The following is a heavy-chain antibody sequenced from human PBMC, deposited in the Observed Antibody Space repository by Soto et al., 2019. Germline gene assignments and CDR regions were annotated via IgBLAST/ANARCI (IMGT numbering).Heavy chain of an antibody. CDR1: GFTFSDYY. J-gene: IGHJ4*02. CDR3: ARERQLVRTPGYFDY. Sequence: PGGSLRLSCAASGFTFSDYYMSWIRQAPGKGLEWVSYISSSSSYTNYADSVKGRFTIYRDNAKNSLYLQMNSLRAEDTAVYYCARERQLVRTPGYFDYWGQGTLVTVSS. CDR2: ISSSSSYT. D-gene: IGHD6-13*01. V-gene: IGHV3-11*06.